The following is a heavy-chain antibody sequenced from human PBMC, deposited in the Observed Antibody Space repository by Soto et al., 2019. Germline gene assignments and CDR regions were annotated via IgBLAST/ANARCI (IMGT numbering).Heavy chain of an antibody. V-gene: IGHV4-59*01. CDR3: ASLEKAAGTYYFDY. CDR1: GGSISSYY. J-gene: IGHJ4*02. D-gene: IGHD6-13*01. CDR2: IYYSGST. Sequence: QVQLQESGPGLVKPSETLSLTCTVSGGSISSYYWSWIRQPPGKGLEWIGYIYYSGSTNYKPSLKSRVTISVDTSKNQFSLKLSSVTAADTAVYYCASLEKAAGTYYFDYWGQGTLVIVSS.